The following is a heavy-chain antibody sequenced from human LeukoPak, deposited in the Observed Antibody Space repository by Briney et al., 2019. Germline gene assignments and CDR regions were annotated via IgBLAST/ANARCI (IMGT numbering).Heavy chain of an antibody. Sequence: GGSLRLSCAASGFTFSSYAMHWVRQAPGKGLEWVAVISYDGSNKYYADSVKGRFTISRDNSKLYLQMNSLRVEDTAVYYCARADSSEGAYAKLPFDYWGQGTLVTVSS. D-gene: IGHD5-12*01. V-gene: IGHV3-30-3*01. CDR3: ARADSSEGAYAKLPFDY. J-gene: IGHJ4*02. CDR2: ISYDGSNK. CDR1: GFTFSSYA.